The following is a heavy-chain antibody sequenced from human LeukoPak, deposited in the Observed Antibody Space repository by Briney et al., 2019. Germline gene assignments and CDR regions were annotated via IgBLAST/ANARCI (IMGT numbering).Heavy chain of an antibody. CDR2: ISSTSSYI. Sequence: GESLRLSCAVSGLTFSNFFMNWVRQAPGKGLEWVSSISSTSSYIYYADAVKGRFTISRDNAKNVVYLQMNSLRDEDTAVYYCARGLCGGDCYDYWGQGALVTVST. J-gene: IGHJ4*02. D-gene: IGHD2-21*02. CDR1: GLTFSNFF. CDR3: ARGLCGGDCYDY. V-gene: IGHV3-21*06.